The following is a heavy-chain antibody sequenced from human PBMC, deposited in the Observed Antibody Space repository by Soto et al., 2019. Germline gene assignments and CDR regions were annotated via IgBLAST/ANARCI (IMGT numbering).Heavy chain of an antibody. J-gene: IGHJ4*02. D-gene: IGHD5-18*01. V-gene: IGHV3-30*18. Sequence: QVQLVESGGGVVQPGRSLRLSCAASGFTFSSYGMHWVRQAPGKGLEWVAVISYDGSNKYYADSVKGRFTISRDNSKNTLYLQMNSLRAEDTAVYYCAKDRTKMTWIQLWLPFDYWGQGTLVTVSS. CDR2: ISYDGSNK. CDR3: AKDRTKMTWIQLWLPFDY. CDR1: GFTFSSYG.